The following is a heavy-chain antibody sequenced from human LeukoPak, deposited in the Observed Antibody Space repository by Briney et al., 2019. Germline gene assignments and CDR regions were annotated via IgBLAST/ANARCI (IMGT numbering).Heavy chain of an antibody. D-gene: IGHD3-3*01. J-gene: IGHJ5*02. Sequence: ASVKVSCKASGYTFTSYDINWVRQATGQGLEWMGWMNPNSGNTGYAQKFQGRVTMTRNTSISTAYMELSSLRSEDTDGYYGARAEGVYYDFWTGYPNWFDHWGQGTLVTVSS. CDR1: GYTFTSYD. CDR3: ARAEGVYYDFWTGYPNWFDH. V-gene: IGHV1-8*01. CDR2: MNPNSGNT.